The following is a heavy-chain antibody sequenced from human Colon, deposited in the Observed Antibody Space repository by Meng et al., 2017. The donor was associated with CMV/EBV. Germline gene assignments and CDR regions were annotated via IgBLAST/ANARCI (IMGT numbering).Heavy chain of an antibody. CDR1: GFTFSNYW. CDR3: ARDANCSSTSCYLSAYYYGMDV. Sequence: GGSLRLSCAASGFTFSNYWMSWVRQTPGKGLEWVANINQDGSEKYYVDSVKGQFTISRDNAKNSLYLQMNSLRAEDTAVYYCARDANCSSTSCYLSAYYYGMDVWGQGTTVTVSS. V-gene: IGHV3-7*01. CDR2: INQDGSEK. D-gene: IGHD2-2*01. J-gene: IGHJ6*02.